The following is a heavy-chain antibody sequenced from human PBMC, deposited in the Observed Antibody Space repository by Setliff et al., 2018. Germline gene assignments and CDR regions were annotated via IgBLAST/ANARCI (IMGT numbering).Heavy chain of an antibody. V-gene: IGHV3-23*03. CDR3: AAGTYSSGY. J-gene: IGHJ4*02. Sequence: GGSLRLSCAASGFTFSPYAMSWVRQAPGKGLEWVSTIYSGDRNTFYTDSVKGRFTIFRESSKNTLYLYMTSLRAEDTAVYFCAAGTYSSGYWGQGTPVTVSS. CDR1: GFTFSPYA. D-gene: IGHD3-10*01. CDR2: IYSGDRNT.